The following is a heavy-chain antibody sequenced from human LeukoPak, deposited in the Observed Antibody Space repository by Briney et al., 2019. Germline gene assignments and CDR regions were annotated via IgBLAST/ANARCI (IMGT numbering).Heavy chain of an antibody. CDR1: GFTFSSYW. CDR2: IKQDGSEK. D-gene: IGHD3-10*01. V-gene: IGHV3-7*01. Sequence: GGSLRLSCAASGFTFSSYWMSWVRQAPGKGLEWVANIKQDGSEKYYVDSVKGRFTISRDNAKNSLYLQMNSLRAEDTAVYYCARDAYGSGSYGGLPFDYWGQGTLVTVSS. J-gene: IGHJ4*02. CDR3: ARDAYGSGSYGGLPFDY.